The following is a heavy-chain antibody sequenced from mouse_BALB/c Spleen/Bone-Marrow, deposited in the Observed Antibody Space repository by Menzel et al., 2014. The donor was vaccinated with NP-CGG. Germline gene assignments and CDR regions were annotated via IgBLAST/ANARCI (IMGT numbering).Heavy chain of an antibody. D-gene: IGHD1-1*01. CDR2: INPDSTTI. Sequence: EVMLVESGGGLVQPGGSLKLSCAASGFDFSGYWMSWVRQAPGKGLEWIGEINPDSTTINYAPSRKDKFIISRDNAKKTLFQQMSKVRSEDTALYYCARLSYYGRFAYWGQGTLVTVSA. J-gene: IGHJ3*01. V-gene: IGHV4-1*02. CDR3: ARLSYYGRFAY. CDR1: GFDFSGYW.